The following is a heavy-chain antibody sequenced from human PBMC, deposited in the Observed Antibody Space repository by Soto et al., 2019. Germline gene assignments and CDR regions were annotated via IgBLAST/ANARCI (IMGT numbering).Heavy chain of an antibody. V-gene: IGHV3-23*01. Sequence: GGSLRLSCAASGFTFSSYAFNWVRQAPGKGLEWVSAISGTGGAIYYADSVKGRFTISRDNSKDTLFLQMNSLRADDTAVYYCAKGLGATIIAEYFQLRGQRTPVTGSS. CDR2: ISGTGGAI. D-gene: IGHD1-26*01. J-gene: IGHJ1*01. CDR3: AKGLGATIIAEYFQL. CDR1: GFTFSSYA.